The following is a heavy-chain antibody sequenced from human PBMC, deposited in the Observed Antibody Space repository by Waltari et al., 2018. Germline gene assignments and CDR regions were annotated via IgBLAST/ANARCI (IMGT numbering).Heavy chain of an antibody. V-gene: IGHV4-4*07. CDR1: GDSIGNYF. CDR3: ARDLSTPPYNWFDP. J-gene: IGHJ5*02. Sequence: QVLLQESGPGLVKPSETLSLTCTVAGDSIGNYFWSWIRQPAGKGLEWIALISSTGTTNYNPSLKSRVTMSVDTSRNQFSLRLSSVTAADTAVYYCARDLSTPPYNWFDPWAQGTLVTVSS. CDR2: ISSTGTT.